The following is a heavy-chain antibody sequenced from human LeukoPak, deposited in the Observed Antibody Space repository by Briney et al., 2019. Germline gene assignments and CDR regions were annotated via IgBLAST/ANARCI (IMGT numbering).Heavy chain of an antibody. CDR1: GFTFRSYS. CDR3: AVAYYYGSGDAFDI. Sequence: GGSLRLSCAASGFTFRSYSMNWVRQAPGKGLEWVSSINSDSNYIYYADSVEGRFTISRDNAKNSLYLQMNSLRAEDTAVYYCAVAYYYGSGDAFDIWGQGTKVTVSS. J-gene: IGHJ3*02. D-gene: IGHD3-10*01. V-gene: IGHV3-21*01. CDR2: INSDSNYI.